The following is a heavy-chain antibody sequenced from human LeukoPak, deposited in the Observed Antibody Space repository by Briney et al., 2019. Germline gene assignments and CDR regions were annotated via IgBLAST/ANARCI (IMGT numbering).Heavy chain of an antibody. D-gene: IGHD4-11*01. CDR2: IWYDGSNK. J-gene: IGHJ6*02. Sequence: GGSLRLSCAASGFTFSSNGMHWVHQAPGKGLEWVGIIWYDGSNKYYADSVKGRFTISRDNSKNTLYLQMNSLRVEDTAVYYCARPYYSNYYYYGMDVWGQGTTVTVSS. V-gene: IGHV3-33*01. CDR1: GFTFSSNG. CDR3: ARPYYSNYYYYGMDV.